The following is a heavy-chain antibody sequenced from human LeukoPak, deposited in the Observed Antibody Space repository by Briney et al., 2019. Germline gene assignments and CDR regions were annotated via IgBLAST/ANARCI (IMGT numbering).Heavy chain of an antibody. D-gene: IGHD6-13*01. V-gene: IGHV1-18*01. Sequence: GASVKVSCKASGYTLTSFGISWVRQAPGQGLEWMGWISTYNGDTNYAQKIQGRVTMTTDTSTSTAYMELRSLRSDDTAVYYCARDRLYSYSTRWEIDYWGQGTLVTVSS. J-gene: IGHJ4*02. CDR1: GYTLTSFG. CDR3: ARDRLYSYSTRWEIDY. CDR2: ISTYNGDT.